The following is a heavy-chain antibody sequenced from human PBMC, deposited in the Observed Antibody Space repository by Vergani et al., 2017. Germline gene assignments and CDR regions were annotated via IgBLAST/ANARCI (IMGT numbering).Heavy chain of an antibody. V-gene: IGHV3-30*02. D-gene: IGHD3-16*01. CDR2: IHFDGSNQ. CDR1: GFTLSNYD. Sequence: QVQLVESGGGVVQRGGSLRLSCATSGFTLSNYDMQWIRQGPGKGLEFVAFIHFDGSNQYYADSVNGRFTLTSDFSKNTLYLQMNCLITDDTATFYCAKHFRGWGIDYWGEGTHVIVSS. J-gene: IGHJ4*02. CDR3: AKHFRGWGIDY.